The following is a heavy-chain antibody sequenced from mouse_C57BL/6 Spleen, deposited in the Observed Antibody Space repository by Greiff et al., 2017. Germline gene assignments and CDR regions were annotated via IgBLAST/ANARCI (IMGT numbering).Heavy chain of an antibody. V-gene: IGHV1-62-2*01. CDR3: ARHEEEGLYYGNYVLDV. CDR2: FYPGSGSI. CDR1: GYTFTEYT. J-gene: IGHJ1*03. D-gene: IGHD2-1*01. Sequence: VKLQESGAELVKPGASVKLSCKASGYTFTEYTIHWVKQRSGQGLEWIGWFYPGSGSIKYNEKFKDKATLTADKSSSTVYMERSRLTSEDSAFYFCARHEEEGLYYGNYVLDVWGTGTTVTVSS.